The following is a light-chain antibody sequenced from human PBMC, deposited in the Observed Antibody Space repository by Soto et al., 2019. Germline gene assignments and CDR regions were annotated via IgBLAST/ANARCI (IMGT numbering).Light chain of an antibody. CDR3: SSYTSSSTLVV. Sequence: QSVLTQPASVSGSPGQSITISCTGTSSDIGGYNYVSWYQQYPGKAPKLIIYDVSNRPSGVSNRFSGSKSGNTASLTISGLQAEDEADYYCSSYTSSSTLVVFGGGTKVTVL. CDR2: DVS. CDR1: SSDIGGYNY. V-gene: IGLV2-14*01. J-gene: IGLJ3*02.